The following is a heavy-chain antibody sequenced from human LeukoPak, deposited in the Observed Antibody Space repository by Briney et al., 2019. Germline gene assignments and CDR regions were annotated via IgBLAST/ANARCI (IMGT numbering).Heavy chain of an antibody. CDR2: IKSRSDGGTI. CDR1: GFTFINAW. D-gene: IGHD4-17*01. J-gene: IGHJ4*02. CDR3: TTANYGAHDY. V-gene: IGHV3-15*01. Sequence: PGGSLRLSCAASGFTFINAWWTWIRQAPGKGLEWVGHIKSRSDGGTIDYAAPVKGRFSISRDDSKNTFYLQMNSLKTEDTALYYCTTANYGAHDYWGQGTLVTVSS.